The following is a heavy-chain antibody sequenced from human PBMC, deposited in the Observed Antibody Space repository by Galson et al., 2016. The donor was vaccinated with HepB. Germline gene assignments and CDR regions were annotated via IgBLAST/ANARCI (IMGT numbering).Heavy chain of an antibody. CDR3: AGDTDSRERSDW. Sequence: SLRLSCAASGFSLANYAMSWVRQAPGKGLEWLSGINGNGRSTHHADSVKGRVTISGDNSKTKLSLQMTSLRVEDTAVYYCAGDTDSRERSDWWGQGTLVTVSS. J-gene: IGHJ4*02. D-gene: IGHD3-22*01. CDR1: GFSLANYA. CDR2: INGNGRST. V-gene: IGHV3-23*01.